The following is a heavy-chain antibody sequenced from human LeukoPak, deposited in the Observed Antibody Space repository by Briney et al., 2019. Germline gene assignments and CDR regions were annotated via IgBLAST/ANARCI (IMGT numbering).Heavy chain of an antibody. D-gene: IGHD4-17*01. CDR1: GFTFSSYS. Sequence: GGSLRLSCAASGFTFSSYSMNWVRQAPGKGLEWVSSIGSSSSYIYYADSVKGRFTISRDNAKNSLYLQMNSLRAEDTAVYYCASATVTKNKRNAFDIWGQGTMVTVSS. CDR3: ASATVTKNKRNAFDI. J-gene: IGHJ3*02. CDR2: IGSSSSYI. V-gene: IGHV3-21*01.